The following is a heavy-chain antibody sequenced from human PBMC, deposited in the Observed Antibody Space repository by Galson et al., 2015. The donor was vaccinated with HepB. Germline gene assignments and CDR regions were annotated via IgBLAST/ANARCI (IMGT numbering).Heavy chain of an antibody. CDR3: AKSKSRGGDYGL. V-gene: IGHV3-7*03. D-gene: IGHD4-17*01. Sequence: SLRLSCAASGFTFSSYWMNWVRQAPGKGLEWVANIKEDGSEKYYVDSVKGRFTISRDNAKNSFYLQMNSLRAEDTAVYDCAKSKSRGGDYGLWGQGTLVTVSS. CDR1: GFTFSSYW. CDR2: IKEDGSEK. J-gene: IGHJ4*02.